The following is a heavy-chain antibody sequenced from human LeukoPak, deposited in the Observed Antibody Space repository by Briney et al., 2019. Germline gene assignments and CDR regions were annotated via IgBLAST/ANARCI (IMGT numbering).Heavy chain of an antibody. CDR3: ARGLYYGGNQRAHDAFDI. CDR1: GYTFTDYY. V-gene: IGHV1-2*02. J-gene: IGHJ3*02. CDR2: FNPASGGT. D-gene: IGHD4-23*01. Sequence: ASVKVSCKVSGYTFTDYYMHWVQQAPGQGLEWMGWFNPASGGTKYAQKFQGRVTMTRDTSINTAYMELSSLGLDDTAVYYCARGLYYGGNQRAHDAFDIWGQGTLVTVSS.